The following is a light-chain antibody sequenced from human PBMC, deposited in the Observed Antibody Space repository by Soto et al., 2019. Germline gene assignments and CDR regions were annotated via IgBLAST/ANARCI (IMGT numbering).Light chain of an antibody. J-gene: IGLJ3*02. CDR1: NIGSKS. Sequence: SYELTQPPSVSVAPGQTARITCGGNNIGSKSVHWYQQKPGQAPVLVVYDDSDRPSGIPGRFSGSNSGNTATLTISRVEAGDEADYYCQVWDSSSALFGGGTKLTVL. CDR2: DDS. V-gene: IGLV3-21*02. CDR3: QVWDSSSAL.